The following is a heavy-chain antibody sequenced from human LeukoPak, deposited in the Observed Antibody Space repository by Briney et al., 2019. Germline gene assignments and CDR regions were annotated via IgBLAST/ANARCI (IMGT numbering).Heavy chain of an antibody. CDR3: AKEVPAGKDDWFDP. CDR1: GLSFTNYA. D-gene: IGHD6-13*01. V-gene: IGHV3-23*01. CDR2: LTGYGGA. Sequence: HPGGSLRLSCEASGLSFTNYAMMWVRQAPGKGLQWISTLTGYGGAYYADSGEGRFIISRDISKNTMFLQMYSLRAEDTAVYYCAKEVPAGKDDWFDPWGQGTLVTVSS. J-gene: IGHJ5*02.